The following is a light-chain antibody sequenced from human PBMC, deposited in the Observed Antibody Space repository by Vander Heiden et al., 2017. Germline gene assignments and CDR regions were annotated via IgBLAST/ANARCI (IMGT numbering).Light chain of an antibody. V-gene: IGLV3-25*03. J-gene: IGLJ1*01. Sequence: SYDLPQPPPVSVSPGQTARITCSGDALPKQYAYWYQQKPGQAPVLVIYKDSERPSGIPERFSGSSSGTTVTLTISGVQAEDEADYYCQSADSSGTYVFGTGTKVTVL. CDR1: ALPKQY. CDR2: KDS. CDR3: QSADSSGTYV.